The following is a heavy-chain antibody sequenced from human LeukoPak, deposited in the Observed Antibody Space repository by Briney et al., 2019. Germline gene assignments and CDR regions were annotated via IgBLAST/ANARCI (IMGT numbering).Heavy chain of an antibody. CDR2: ISSSGGTI. Sequence: GGSLRLSCAAAGFTFSSYEMNWVRQAPGKGLEWVSYISSSGGTIYYADSVKGRFTISRDNAKNSLYLQMNSLRAEDTAVYYCAVDSSGHFDYWGQGTLVTVSS. CDR1: GFTFSSYE. V-gene: IGHV3-48*03. J-gene: IGHJ4*02. D-gene: IGHD3-22*01. CDR3: AVDSSGHFDY.